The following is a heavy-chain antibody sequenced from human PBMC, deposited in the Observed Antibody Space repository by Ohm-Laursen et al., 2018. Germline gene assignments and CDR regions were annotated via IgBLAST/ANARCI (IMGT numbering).Heavy chain of an antibody. V-gene: IGHV3-33*08. J-gene: IGHJ4*02. D-gene: IGHD5-24*01. CDR3: ARHDGYGR. CDR2: IWHDGSNK. CDR1: GFTFNNYA. Sequence: SLRLSCTASGFTFNNYAMSWVRQAPGKGLEWVAIIWHDGSNKYYADSVKGRFTISRDNSKNTLYLQMNSLRAEDTAVYYCARHDGYGRWGQGTRVTVSS.